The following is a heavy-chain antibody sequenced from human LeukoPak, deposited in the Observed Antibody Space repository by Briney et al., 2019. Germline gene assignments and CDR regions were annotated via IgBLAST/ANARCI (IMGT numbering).Heavy chain of an antibody. Sequence: GGSLRLSCAASGFTFSSSAMHWVRQAPGKGLEWVAVISYDGSNNYYADSVKGRFTISRGNSKNTLYLQMNSLRAEDTAVYYCAKDLAGSGYYYGGFDYWGQGTLVTVSS. V-gene: IGHV3-30*04. J-gene: IGHJ4*02. CDR1: GFTFSSSA. D-gene: IGHD3-22*01. CDR3: AKDLAGSGYYYGGFDY. CDR2: ISYDGSNN.